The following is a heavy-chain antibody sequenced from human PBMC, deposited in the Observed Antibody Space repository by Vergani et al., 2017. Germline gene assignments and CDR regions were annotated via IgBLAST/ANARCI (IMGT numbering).Heavy chain of an antibody. CDR2: IFYSGST. D-gene: IGHD2-21*02. Sequence: QLQLQESGPGLLKPSETLSLTCSVSGTSISGSSDYWGWIRQPPGKGLEWIGSIFYSGSTYYKPSLKSRVTISVDTSKNQFSLKLSSVTSADTAVYYCARHLAFCGGDCYPYYYGMDVWGQGTTVTVSS. J-gene: IGHJ6*02. V-gene: IGHV4-39*01. CDR3: ARHLAFCGGDCYPYYYGMDV. CDR1: GTSISGSSDY.